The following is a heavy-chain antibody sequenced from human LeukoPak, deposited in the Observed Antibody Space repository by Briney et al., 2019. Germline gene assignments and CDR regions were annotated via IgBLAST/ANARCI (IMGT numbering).Heavy chain of an antibody. CDR1: GGSISSYY. CDR3: ARGGGRDWFDP. D-gene: IGHD2-15*01. J-gene: IGHJ5*02. CDR2: IYYSGST. Sequence: SETLSLTCTVSGGSISSYYWSWIRQPPGKGLEWIGYIYYSGSTNYNPSLKSRVTISVDTSKNQFSLKLSSVAAADTAVYYCARGGGRDWFDPWGQGTLVTVSS. V-gene: IGHV4-59*01.